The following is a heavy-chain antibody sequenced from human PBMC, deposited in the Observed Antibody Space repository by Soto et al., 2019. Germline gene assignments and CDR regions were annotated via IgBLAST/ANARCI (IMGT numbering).Heavy chain of an antibody. CDR1: GYIFTGYY. J-gene: IGHJ4*02. CDR2: INPNHGGT. CDR3: TIGASSGWSPSDF. V-gene: IGHV1-2*02. Sequence: ASLKVSCQPSGYIFTGYYMHCHRQAPGQGLAWMGWINPNHGGTNYAQKFQGRVTMTRDTAISTAYLELSGLTSDDTAVYYCTIGASSGWSPSDFWGQGTLVTVSS. D-gene: IGHD6-19*01.